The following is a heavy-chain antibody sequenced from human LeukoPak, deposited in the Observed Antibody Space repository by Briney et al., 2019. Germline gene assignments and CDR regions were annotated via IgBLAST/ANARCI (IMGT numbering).Heavy chain of an antibody. CDR1: EFTFSSYT. CDR3: AKGAAADASGRYFDY. CDR2: ITGSGATT. V-gene: IGHV3-23*01. Sequence: PGGSLRLSCAASEFTFSSYTMSWVRQAPGKGLEWVSAITGSGATTSYADSVKGRFTISRDNSTNTLFLQMNSLRVDDTAVYFCAKGAAADASGRYFDYWGQGTLVTVSS. J-gene: IGHJ4*02. D-gene: IGHD6-13*01.